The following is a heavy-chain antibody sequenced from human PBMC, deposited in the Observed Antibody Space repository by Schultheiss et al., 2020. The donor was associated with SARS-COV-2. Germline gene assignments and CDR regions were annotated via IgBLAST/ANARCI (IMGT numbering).Heavy chain of an antibody. CDR3: ARDALIPHNSAGMDV. CDR1: GGSFSGYY. J-gene: IGHJ6*02. Sequence: LRLSCAVYGGSFSGYYWSWIRQHPGKGLEWIGYIYYSGSTYYNPSLKSRVTISVDTSKNQFSLKLSSVTAADTAVYYCARDALIPHNSAGMDVWGQGTTVTVSS. CDR2: IYYSGST. V-gene: IGHV4-31*11. D-gene: IGHD1-1*01.